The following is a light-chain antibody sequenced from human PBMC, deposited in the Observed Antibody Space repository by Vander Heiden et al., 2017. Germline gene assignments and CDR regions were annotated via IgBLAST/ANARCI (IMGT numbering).Light chain of an antibody. CDR3: QQYKNWPRT. Sequence: EIVMTQSPATLSVSPGERATLSCRASQSVGSSLAWYQQKPGQVPRVLIYDTSTRATGVPARFSGSGSGTGFTLTISSLQSEDFAVYYCQQYKNWPRTFGQGTKVEIK. J-gene: IGKJ1*01. CDR1: QSVGSS. V-gene: IGKV3-15*01. CDR2: DTS.